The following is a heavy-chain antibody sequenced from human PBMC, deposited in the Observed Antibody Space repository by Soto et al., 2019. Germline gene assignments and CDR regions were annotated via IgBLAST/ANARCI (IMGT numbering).Heavy chain of an antibody. J-gene: IGHJ6*02. CDR2: IYYSGST. CDR3: AREGIAAAGTDYYYYGMDV. V-gene: IGHV4-39*07. CDR1: GGSISSSSYY. Sequence: ETLSLTCTVSGGSISSSSYYWGWIRQPPGKGLEWIGSIYYSGSTYYNPSLKSRVTISVDTSKNQFSLKLSSVTAADTAVYYCAREGIAAAGTDYYYYGMDVWGQGTTV. D-gene: IGHD6-13*01.